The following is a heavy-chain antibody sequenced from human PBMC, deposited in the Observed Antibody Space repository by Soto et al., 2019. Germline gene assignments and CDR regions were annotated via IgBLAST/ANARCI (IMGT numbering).Heavy chain of an antibody. Sequence: ASVKVSCKASGYTFTSYGISWVRQAPGQGLEWMGWISPCSGNTNYAQKLQGRVTMTTDTSTSTAYMDLRSLRSDDTAVYYCAKEGPAGDHFDHWGQGTLVTVSS. CDR2: ISPCSGNT. CDR3: AKEGPAGDHFDH. CDR1: GYTFTSYG. D-gene: IGHD2-2*01. V-gene: IGHV1-18*01. J-gene: IGHJ4*02.